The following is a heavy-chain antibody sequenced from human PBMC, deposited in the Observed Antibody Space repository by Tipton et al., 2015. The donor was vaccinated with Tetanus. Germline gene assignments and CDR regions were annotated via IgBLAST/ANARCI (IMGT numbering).Heavy chain of an antibody. CDR2: IKQDGSAK. D-gene: IGHD6-19*01. V-gene: IGHV3-7*03. J-gene: IGHJ4*02. CDR3: ARDGSGSDFDY. Sequence: SLRLSCAASGFTFSSYWMSWVRQAPGKVLEWVANIKQDGSAKYYVDSVKGRFTISRDTSQNHLFLQMNSLRAEDTARYYCARDGSGSDFDYWGQGTLVTVSS. CDR1: GFTFSSYW.